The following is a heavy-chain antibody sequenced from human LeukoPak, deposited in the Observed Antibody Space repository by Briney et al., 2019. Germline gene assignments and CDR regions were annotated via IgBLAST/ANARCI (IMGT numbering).Heavy chain of an antibody. D-gene: IGHD1-26*01. CDR3: ARGGWEPWDYFDY. V-gene: IGHV1-18*01. J-gene: IGHJ4*02. Sequence: ASVKVSCKASGYTFTSYGISWVRQAPGQGLEWMGGIIPIFGTANYAQKLQGRVTMTTDTSTSTAYMELRSLRSDDTAVYYCARGGWEPWDYFDYWGQGTLVTVSS. CDR1: GYTFTSYG. CDR2: IIPIFGTA.